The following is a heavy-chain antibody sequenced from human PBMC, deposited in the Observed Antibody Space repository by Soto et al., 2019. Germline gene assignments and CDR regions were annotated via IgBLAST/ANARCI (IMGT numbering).Heavy chain of an antibody. CDR1: GYTFTSYG. D-gene: IGHD3-3*01. J-gene: IGHJ4*02. CDR3: ASLRYYDFWSGYYQFDY. Sequence: ASVKVSCKASGYTFTSYGISWVRQAPGQGLEWMGWISAYNGNTNYAQKLQGRVTMTTDTSTSTAYMELRSLRSDDTAVYYCASLRYYDFWSGYYQFDYWGQGTLVTVSS. CDR2: ISAYNGNT. V-gene: IGHV1-18*01.